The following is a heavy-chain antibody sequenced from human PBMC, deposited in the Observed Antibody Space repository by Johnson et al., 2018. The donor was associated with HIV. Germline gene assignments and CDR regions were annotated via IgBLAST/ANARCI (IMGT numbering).Heavy chain of an antibody. V-gene: IGHV3-20*04. D-gene: IGHD1-26*01. CDR2: INWNGGST. CDR1: GFIFDEYG. J-gene: IGHJ3*02. CDR3: ARRDSGSLSFDI. Sequence: VQLVESGGGVVRPGGSLRLSCVGFGFIFDEYGLNWVRQPPGRGLEWVSGINWNGGSTDYAHSVKGRCTISRDNGKSSLYLQMNSLRAEDTALYYCARRDSGSLSFDIWGQGTMVTVSS.